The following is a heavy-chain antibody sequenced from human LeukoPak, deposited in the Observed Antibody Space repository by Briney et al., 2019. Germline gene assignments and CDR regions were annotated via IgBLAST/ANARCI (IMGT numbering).Heavy chain of an antibody. D-gene: IGHD6-19*01. V-gene: IGHV3-30*18. J-gene: IGHJ4*02. CDR2: ISYDGSNK. CDR1: EFTFSSYG. CDR3: AKDFTGYSSGGGDY. Sequence: GGSLRLSCAASEFTFSSYGMHWVRQAPGKGLEWVAVISYDGSNKYYADSVKGRFTISRDNSKNTLYLQMNSLRAEDTAVYYCAKDFTGYSSGGGDYWGQGTLVTVSS.